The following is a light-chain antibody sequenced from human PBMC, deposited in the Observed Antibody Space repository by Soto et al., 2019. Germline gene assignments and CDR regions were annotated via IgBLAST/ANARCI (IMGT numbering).Light chain of an antibody. CDR1: QSISTY. CDR3: EQNYSAAWT. CDR2: SAS. Sequence: DIQLTQSPSSLSAFVGDTVTITCRASQSISTYLNWYQQKPGTAPKLLVYSASNLQSGLPSRCSASGFSASLTRTTTTLALGDLATYYWEQNYSAAWTVSQGTKVE. J-gene: IGKJ1*01. V-gene: IGKV1-39*01.